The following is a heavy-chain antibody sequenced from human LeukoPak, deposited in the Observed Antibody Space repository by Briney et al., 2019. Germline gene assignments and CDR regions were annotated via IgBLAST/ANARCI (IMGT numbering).Heavy chain of an antibody. CDR2: ISYVGSNK. CDR3: ARDVRIGDAIENYFDY. Sequence: PGGSLRLSCAASGFTFSSYAMHWVRQAPGKGREWGAVISYVGSNKYYADSVKGRFTISRDNSKNTLYPQMNSLRAEDTAVYHCARDVRIGDAIENYFDYWGQGTLVTVSS. D-gene: IGHD2-8*01. V-gene: IGHV3-30*04. J-gene: IGHJ4*02. CDR1: GFTFSSYA.